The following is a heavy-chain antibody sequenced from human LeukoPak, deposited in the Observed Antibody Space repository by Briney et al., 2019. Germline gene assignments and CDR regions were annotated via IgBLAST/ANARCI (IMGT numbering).Heavy chain of an antibody. CDR3: AKGSSSSRPYYFDY. D-gene: IGHD6-6*01. J-gene: IGHJ4*02. CDR2: ITGSGGST. Sequence: GGSLRLSCAASGFTFSSYAMSWVRQAPGKGLEWVSAITGSGGSTYYADSVKGRFTISRDSSKDTLYLQMNSLRAEDTAVYYCAKGSSSSRPYYFDYWGQGTLVTVSS. CDR1: GFTFSSYA. V-gene: IGHV3-23*01.